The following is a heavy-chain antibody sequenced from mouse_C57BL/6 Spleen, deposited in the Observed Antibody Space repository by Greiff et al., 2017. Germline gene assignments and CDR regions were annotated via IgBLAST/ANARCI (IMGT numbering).Heavy chain of an antibody. Sequence: QVQLQQPGAELVKPGASVKLSCKASGYTFTSYWMQWVKQRPGQGLEWIGEIDPSDIYTNYNQKFKGKATLTVDTSSSTAYMQLSSLTSGDSAVYYCARLYGSSYYAMDYWGQGTSVTVSS. CDR3: ARLYGSSYYAMDY. D-gene: IGHD1-1*01. J-gene: IGHJ4*01. CDR2: IDPSDIYT. V-gene: IGHV1-50*01. CDR1: GYTFTSYW.